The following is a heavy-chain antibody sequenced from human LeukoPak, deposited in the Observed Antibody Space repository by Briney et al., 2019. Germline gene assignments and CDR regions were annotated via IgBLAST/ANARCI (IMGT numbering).Heavy chain of an antibody. CDR3: ARAGTPERAARRSLFY. D-gene: IGHD6-6*01. CDR1: GFTFSSYA. CDR2: ISYDGSNK. V-gene: IGHV3-30*01. Sequence: GSLRLSCAASGFTFSSYAMHWVRQAPGKGLEWVAVISYDGSNKYYADSVKGRFTISRDNSKNTLYLQMNSLRAEDTAVYYCARAGTPERAARRSLFYWGRGTLVTVSS. J-gene: IGHJ4*02.